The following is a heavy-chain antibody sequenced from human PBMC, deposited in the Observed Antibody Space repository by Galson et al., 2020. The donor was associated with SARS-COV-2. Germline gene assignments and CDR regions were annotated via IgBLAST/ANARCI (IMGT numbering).Heavy chain of an antibody. D-gene: IGHD1-26*01. CDR1: GGSISSTTFF. V-gene: IGHV4-39*01. Sequence: SQTLSLTCTVSGGSISSTTFFWGWIRQSPGKGLEWLGNIYYRGSTYYNPSFKSRVTIAVDTSKNQFSLKLNSVTAGDTAVYYCARRAPSIVGSRSAFDVWGQGTMVTVSS. J-gene: IGHJ3*01. CDR2: IYYRGST. CDR3: ARRAPSIVGSRSAFDV.